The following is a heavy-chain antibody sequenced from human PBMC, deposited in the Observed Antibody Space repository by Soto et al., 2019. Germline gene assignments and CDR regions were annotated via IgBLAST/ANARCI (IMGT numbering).Heavy chain of an antibody. CDR3: ARRPYSSGWYARLYYLDY. CDR1: GFTFSSYA. J-gene: IGHJ4*02. D-gene: IGHD6-19*01. Sequence: PGGSLRLSCAASGFTFSSYAMSWVRQAPGKGLEWVSAISGSGGSTYYADSVKGRFTISRDNSKNTLYLQMNSLRAEDTTVYYCARRPYSSGWYARLYYLDYWGQGTLVTVSS. CDR2: ISGSGGST. V-gene: IGHV3-23*01.